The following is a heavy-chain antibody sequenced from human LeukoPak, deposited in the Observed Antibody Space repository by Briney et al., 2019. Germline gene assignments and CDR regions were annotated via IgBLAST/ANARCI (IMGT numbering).Heavy chain of an antibody. J-gene: IGHJ4*02. D-gene: IGHD6-19*01. Sequence: PGGSLRLSCAASGFTFSTYALTWVRQAPGKGLEWVSAISGSGGSTYYADSVKGRFTISRDNSKNTLYLQMNSLRAEDTAVYYCAKGGSSGPPRDYFDYWGQGTLVTVSS. CDR1: GFTFSTYA. CDR3: AKGGSSGPPRDYFDY. CDR2: ISGSGGST. V-gene: IGHV3-23*01.